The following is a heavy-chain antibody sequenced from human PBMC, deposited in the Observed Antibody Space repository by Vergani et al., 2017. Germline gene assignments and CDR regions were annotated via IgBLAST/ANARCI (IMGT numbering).Heavy chain of an antibody. Sequence: QVQLVQSGAEVKKPGSSLKVSCKASGGTFSSYALNWVRQAPGQGLEWMRSIIPSLATTIYAQKFQGRVTITADESTSTAYMELSSLKSEDTAVFYCARATCSGGSCYRGFEYWGQGSLITVSS. CDR2: IIPSLATT. CDR1: GGTFSSYA. J-gene: IGHJ4*02. V-gene: IGHV1-69*11. CDR3: ARATCSGGSCYRGFEY. D-gene: IGHD2-15*01.